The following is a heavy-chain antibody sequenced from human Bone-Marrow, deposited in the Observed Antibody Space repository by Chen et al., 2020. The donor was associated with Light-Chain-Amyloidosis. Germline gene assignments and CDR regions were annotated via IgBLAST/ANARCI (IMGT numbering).Heavy chain of an antibody. CDR2: IYPDDSDA. V-gene: IGHV5-51*01. CDR3: ARRRDGYNFDY. Sequence: EVQLEQSGPEVKKPGESLKISCKGSGYTFPNYWIGWVRQMPGKGLEWMGVIYPDDSDARYSPSFEGQVTISADKSITTAYLQWSSPTSSDTAMYYCARRRDGYNFDYWGQGTLVTVSS. CDR1: GYTFPNYW. J-gene: IGHJ4*02. D-gene: IGHD5-12*01.